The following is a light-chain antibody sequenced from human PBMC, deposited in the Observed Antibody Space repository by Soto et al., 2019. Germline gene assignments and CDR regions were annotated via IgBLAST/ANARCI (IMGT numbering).Light chain of an antibody. J-gene: IGKJ4*01. V-gene: IGKV3-20*01. CDR2: GAS. CDR1: QSVSSSF. Sequence: ENVLTQSPGAVSLSPGERATLSCRASQSVSSSFLAWYQQRPGQAPRLLISGASSRATGIPDRFSGSGSGTDFTLTISRLEPEDSAMYYCQQYGSSPLTFGGGTKVEIK. CDR3: QQYGSSPLT.